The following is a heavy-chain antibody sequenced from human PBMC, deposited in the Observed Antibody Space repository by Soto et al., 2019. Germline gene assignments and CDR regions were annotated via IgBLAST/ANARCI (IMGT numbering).Heavy chain of an antibody. J-gene: IGHJ6*03. CDR1: RGSISSSNW. CDR3: ARGGYCSGGSCYPGSRYYYYYYMDV. CDR2: IYHSGST. D-gene: IGHD2-15*01. Sequence: QVQLQESGPGLVKPSGTLSLTCAVSRGSISSSNWWSWVRQPPGKGLEWNGEIYHSGSTNYNPSLKSRVTISVDKSKYQFSMKLSSVTAADTAVYYCARGGYCSGGSCYPGSRYYYYYYMDVWGKGTTVTVSS. V-gene: IGHV4-4*02.